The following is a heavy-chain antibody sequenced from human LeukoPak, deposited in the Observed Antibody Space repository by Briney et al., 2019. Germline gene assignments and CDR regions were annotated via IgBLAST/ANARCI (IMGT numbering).Heavy chain of an antibody. CDR2: IYSGGST. CDR3: ARVPLTGVVVNSDY. Sequence: GGSRRLSCAASGFTVSSNYMSWVRQAPGKGLEWVSVIYSGGSTYYADSVKGRFTISRDNSKNTLYLQMNSLRAEDTAVYYCARVPLTGVVVNSDYWGQGTLVTVSS. V-gene: IGHV3-66*01. CDR1: GFTVSSNY. D-gene: IGHD3-22*01. J-gene: IGHJ4*02.